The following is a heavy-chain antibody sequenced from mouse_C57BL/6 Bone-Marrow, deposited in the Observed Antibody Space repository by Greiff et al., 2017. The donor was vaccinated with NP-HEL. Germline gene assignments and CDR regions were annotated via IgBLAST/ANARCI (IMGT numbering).Heavy chain of an antibody. CDR1: GYTFTSYW. CDR3: ASPFAY. Sequence: QVQLKQPGAELVRPGTSVKLSCKASGYTFTSYWMHWVKQRPGQGLEWIGVIDPSDSYTNYNQKFKGKATLTVDTSSSTAYMQLSSLTSEDSAVYDCASPFAYWGQGTLVTVSA. V-gene: IGHV1-59*01. J-gene: IGHJ3*01. CDR2: IDPSDSYT.